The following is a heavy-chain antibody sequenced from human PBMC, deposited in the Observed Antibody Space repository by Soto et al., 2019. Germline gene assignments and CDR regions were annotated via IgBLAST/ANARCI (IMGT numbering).Heavy chain of an antibody. CDR1: GFTFSSYA. CDR2: ISGSGGST. CDR3: AKGALSSGWYADFDY. D-gene: IGHD6-19*01. V-gene: IGHV3-23*01. Sequence: EVQLLESGAGLVQPGGSLRFSCAASGFTFSSYAMSWVRQAPGKGLEWVSTISGSGGSTYYPDSVKGRFTISRDNSKNTLYLQMNSLRAEDTAVYYCAKGALSSGWYADFDYWGQGTLVTVSS. J-gene: IGHJ4*02.